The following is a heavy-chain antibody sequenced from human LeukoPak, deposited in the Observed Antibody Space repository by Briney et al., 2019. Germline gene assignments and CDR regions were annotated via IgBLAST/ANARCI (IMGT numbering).Heavy chain of an antibody. D-gene: IGHD3-22*01. CDR1: GFTFSNYA. CDR2: ISTSDNT. Sequence: GGSLRLSCTASGFTFSNYAMNWVRQAPGKGLEWVSLISTSDNTHYADSVKGRFTIPRDISKNTLYLQMNSLRAEDTAVYYCAKDLDSTGYFYGGDNWGQGTLVTVSS. CDR3: AKDLDSTGYFYGGDN. V-gene: IGHV3-23*01. J-gene: IGHJ4*02.